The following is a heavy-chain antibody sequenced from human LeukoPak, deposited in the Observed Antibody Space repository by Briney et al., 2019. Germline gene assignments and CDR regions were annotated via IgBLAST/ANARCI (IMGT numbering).Heavy chain of an antibody. CDR3: ARGTYIDPLDY. Sequence: SQTLSLTCTVSGASISPNSYTWNWIRQAPGRRLEVIGYIYHSGSAHYAQSFDGRFTISIDLSKNQFSLKLNSVTAADTAVYYCARGTYIDPLDYWGQGTLVTVSS. CDR1: GASISPNSYT. D-gene: IGHD3-10*01. CDR2: IYHSGSA. J-gene: IGHJ4*02. V-gene: IGHV4-30-2*01.